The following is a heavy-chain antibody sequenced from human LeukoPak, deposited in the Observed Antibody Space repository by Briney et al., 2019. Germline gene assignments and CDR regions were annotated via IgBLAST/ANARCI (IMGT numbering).Heavy chain of an antibody. CDR2: ISSSGSTI. CDR3: ARGDSSGYYSRGNFDY. Sequence: PGGSLRLSCAASGFTFSSYEMNWVRQAPGRGLEWVSYISSSGSTIYYADSVKGRFTISRDNAKNSLYLQMNSLRAEDTAVYYCARGDSSGYYSRGNFDYWGQGTLVTVSS. V-gene: IGHV3-48*03. D-gene: IGHD3-22*01. J-gene: IGHJ4*02. CDR1: GFTFSSYE.